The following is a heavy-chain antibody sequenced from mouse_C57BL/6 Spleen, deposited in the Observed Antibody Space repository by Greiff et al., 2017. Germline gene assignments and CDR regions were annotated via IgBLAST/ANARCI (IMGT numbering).Heavy chain of an antibody. Sequence: QVQLKESGAELVQPGASVKISCKASGYAFSSYWMNWVKQRPGKGLEWIGQIYPGDGDTNYNGKFKGKATLTADKSSSTAYMQLSSLTSEDSAVYFCARTGYSNYDAMDYWGQGTSVTVSS. J-gene: IGHJ4*01. D-gene: IGHD2-5*01. CDR2: IYPGDGDT. V-gene: IGHV1-80*01. CDR3: ARTGYSNYDAMDY. CDR1: GYAFSSYW.